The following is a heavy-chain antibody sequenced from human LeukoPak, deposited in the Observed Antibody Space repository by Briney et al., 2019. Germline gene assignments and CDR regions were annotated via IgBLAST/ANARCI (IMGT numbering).Heavy chain of an antibody. CDR2: ISAYNGIT. Sequence: ASVKVSCKASGYTFTSYGISWVRQAPGQGLEWMGWISAYNGITNYAQKLQGRVTMTTDTSTSTAYMGLRSLRADDTAVYYCARVGSSGWYGRHDYWGQGTLVTVSS. V-gene: IGHV1-18*01. CDR3: ARVGSSGWYGRHDY. D-gene: IGHD6-19*01. CDR1: GYTFTSYG. J-gene: IGHJ4*02.